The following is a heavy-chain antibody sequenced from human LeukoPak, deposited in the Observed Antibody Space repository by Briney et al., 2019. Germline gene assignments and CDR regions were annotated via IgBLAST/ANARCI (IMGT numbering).Heavy chain of an antibody. CDR3: SKGGSYPPHYYIDV. CDR1: GFTFSSYA. V-gene: IGHV3-23*01. D-gene: IGHD1-26*01. Sequence: PGGSQRLSCAASGFTFSSYAMSWVRQATGKGLEWVSAISGSGGSTYYADSVKGRFTISRENSKNTVYLKMNSLRAEDTAVYYFSKGGSYPPHYYIDVWGKGTTVTVSS. CDR2: ISGSGGST. J-gene: IGHJ6*03.